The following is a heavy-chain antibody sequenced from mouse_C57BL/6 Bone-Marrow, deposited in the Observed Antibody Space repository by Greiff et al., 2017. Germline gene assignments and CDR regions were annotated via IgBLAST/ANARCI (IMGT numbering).Heavy chain of an antibody. Sequence: VQLQQSGAELMKPGASVKLSCKATGYTFTGYWIEWVKQRPGHGLEWIGEILPGSGSTNYNAKFKGKATFTADTSSNTAYMQLSSLTTEDSAIYYCARPEDYWGQGTSVTGSS. V-gene: IGHV1-9*01. CDR3: ARPEDY. CDR2: ILPGSGST. J-gene: IGHJ4*01. CDR1: GYTFTGYW.